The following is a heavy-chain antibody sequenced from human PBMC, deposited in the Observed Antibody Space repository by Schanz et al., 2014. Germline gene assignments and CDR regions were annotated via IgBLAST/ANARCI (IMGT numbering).Heavy chain of an antibody. V-gene: IGHV3-23*01. CDR3: AKAADWPVTRFDP. CDR2: ISDSGDTA. J-gene: IGHJ5*02. D-gene: IGHD3-9*01. Sequence: EVHLLESGGGLVPPGGSLRLSCAASGFNFSDYAMSWVRQAPGKGLEWVSLISDSGDTAYYADSVKGRFTISRDNSKNTLFLQMNSLRVEDSAVYYCAKAADWPVTRFDPWGQGTLVTVSS. CDR1: GFNFSDYA.